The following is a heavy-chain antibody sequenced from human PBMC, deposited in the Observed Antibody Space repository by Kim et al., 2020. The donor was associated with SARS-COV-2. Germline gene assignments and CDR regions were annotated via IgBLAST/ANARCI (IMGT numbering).Heavy chain of an antibody. CDR2: IYYSGST. Sequence: SETLSLTCTVSGGSISSGGYYWSWIRQHPGKGLVWIGYIYYSGSTYYNPSLKSRVTISVDTSKNQFSLKLSSVTAADTAVYYCARYHDSSGYYYDLNGNWFDPWGQGTLVTVSS. V-gene: IGHV4-31*03. D-gene: IGHD3-22*01. J-gene: IGHJ5*02. CDR3: ARYHDSSGYYYDLNGNWFDP. CDR1: GGSISSGGYY.